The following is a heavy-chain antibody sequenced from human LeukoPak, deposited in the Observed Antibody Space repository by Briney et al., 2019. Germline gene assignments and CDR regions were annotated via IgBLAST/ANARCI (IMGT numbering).Heavy chain of an antibody. J-gene: IGHJ5*02. D-gene: IGHD3-10*01. Sequence: PSETLSLTCAVYGGSFSGYYWSWLRQPPGKGLEWIGEINHSGSTNYNPSLKSRVTISVDTSKNQFSLKLSSVTAADTAVYYCARPSSGGWYNWFDPWGQGTLVTVSS. CDR2: INHSGST. V-gene: IGHV4-34*01. CDR1: GGSFSGYY. CDR3: ARPSSGGWYNWFDP.